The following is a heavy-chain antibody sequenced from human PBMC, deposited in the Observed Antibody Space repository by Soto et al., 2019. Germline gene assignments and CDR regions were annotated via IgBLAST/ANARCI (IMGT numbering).Heavy chain of an antibody. Sequence: EVLLVESGGGLVKPGGSLRLSCAASGFTFSTYSMNWVRQAPGKGLEWVSSINTASYIYYADSVKGRFPISRDDAKNSLYLQMNRLRDEDTAVYYCAREGGYCNGGGCRYFDYWGQGTLVTVSS. CDR1: GFTFSTYS. J-gene: IGHJ4*02. CDR2: INTASYI. V-gene: IGHV3-21*01. CDR3: AREGGYCNGGGCRYFDY. D-gene: IGHD2-15*01.